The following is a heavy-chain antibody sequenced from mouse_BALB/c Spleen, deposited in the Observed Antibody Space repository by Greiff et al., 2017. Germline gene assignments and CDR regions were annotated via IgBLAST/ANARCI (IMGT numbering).Heavy chain of an antibody. CDR2: IWAGGST. CDR3: ASLYDYDQGYAMDY. D-gene: IGHD2-4*01. CDR1: GFSLTSYG. J-gene: IGHJ4*01. V-gene: IGHV2-9*02. Sequence: QVQLQQSGPGLVAPSQSLSITCTVSGFSLTSYGVHWVRQPPGKGLEWLGVIWAGGSTNYNSALMSRLSISKDNSKSQVFLKMNSLQTDDTAMYYCASLYDYDQGYAMDYWGQGTSVTVSS.